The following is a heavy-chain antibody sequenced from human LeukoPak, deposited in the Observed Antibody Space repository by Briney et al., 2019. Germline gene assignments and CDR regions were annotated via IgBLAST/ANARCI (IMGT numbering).Heavy chain of an antibody. V-gene: IGHV3-30*18. D-gene: IGHD3-22*01. Sequence: GGSLRLSRAASGFTFSSYGMHWVRQAPGKGLEWVAVISYDGSNKYYADSVKGRFTISRDNSKNTLYLQMNSLRAEDTAVYYCAKDLYYYDSSGYTFDYWGQGTLVTVSS. CDR3: AKDLYYYDSSGYTFDY. J-gene: IGHJ4*02. CDR2: ISYDGSNK. CDR1: GFTFSSYG.